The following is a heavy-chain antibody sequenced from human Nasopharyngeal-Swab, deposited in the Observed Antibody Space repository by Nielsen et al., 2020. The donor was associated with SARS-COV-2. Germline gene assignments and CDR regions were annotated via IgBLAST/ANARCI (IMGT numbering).Heavy chain of an antibody. CDR1: GLTVSSTY. J-gene: IGHJ4*02. Sequence: GESLKISCAVSGLTVSSTYMSWVRQAPGKGLEWVSVTEIGGTTHYADSVKGRFSISRDSSTNTLYLQMNNVRAEDTAVYYCAREWGSGGSSFDYWGQGTLVTVSS. D-gene: IGHD5-12*01. V-gene: IGHV3-53*01. CDR3: AREWGSGGSSFDY. CDR2: TEIGGTT.